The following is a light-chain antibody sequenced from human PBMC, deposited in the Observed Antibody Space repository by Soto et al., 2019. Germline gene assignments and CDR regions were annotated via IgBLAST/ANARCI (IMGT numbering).Light chain of an antibody. CDR1: QGVSNNY. CDR2: EAS. Sequence: IVLTQSPGTLSLSPGKRPTLSCRASQGVSNNYLAWYQQKPGQAPRLXXYEASNRANGIPARFIGSGSGTDLTLTISSLEPEAFAVYDCQQRSNWPTITFGPGTRLEIK. J-gene: IGKJ5*01. V-gene: IGKV3-11*01. CDR3: QQRSNWPTIT.